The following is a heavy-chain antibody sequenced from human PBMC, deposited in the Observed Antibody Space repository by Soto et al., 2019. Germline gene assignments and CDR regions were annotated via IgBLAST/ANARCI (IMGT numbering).Heavy chain of an antibody. D-gene: IGHD5-12*01. CDR3: ARDGQGGFLDQ. V-gene: IGHV3-7*01. CDR1: GFTFTSYW. CDR2: IREDGGYI. J-gene: IGHJ5*02. Sequence: EVQLVESGGGLVQPGGSLRLSCVASGFTFTSYWMSWVRQVPGKGLEWVANIREDGGYIGYVDSVRGRFTISRDNGKTSVYLEMNGLRVEDTAVYSCARDGQGGFLDQWGQGTLVTVSS.